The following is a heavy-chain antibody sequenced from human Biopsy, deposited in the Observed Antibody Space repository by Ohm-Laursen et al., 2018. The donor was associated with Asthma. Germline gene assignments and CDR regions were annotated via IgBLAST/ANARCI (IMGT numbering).Heavy chain of an antibody. D-gene: IGHD3-22*01. J-gene: IGHJ4*02. Sequence: SLRLSCAASEFAVSRDYMFWVRQAPGKGLEWVSVIYSGGTSHTADSVRARLTISRDYSKNTLYLQMHSLRAEDTAVYYCARGDSSNWSHYYFDYWGQGTLVTVSS. CDR2: IYSGGTS. CDR3: ARGDSSNWSHYYFDY. V-gene: IGHV3-53*01. CDR1: EFAVSRDY.